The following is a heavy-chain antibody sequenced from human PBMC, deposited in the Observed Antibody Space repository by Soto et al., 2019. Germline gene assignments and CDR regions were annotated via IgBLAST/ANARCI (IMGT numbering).Heavy chain of an antibody. Sequence: EVPLVESGGGLVQPGGSLRLSCAASGFNFSKYPMHWVRQAPGKGLAYVSAISSDGGTTFYADSVRGRFTMSRDNLKNTLYLQMRTLRVEDMAVYYCARGLIPYGLDVWGQGTTVTIS. V-gene: IGHV3-64*07. J-gene: IGHJ6*02. D-gene: IGHD2-8*01. CDR1: GFNFSKYP. CDR2: ISSDGGTT. CDR3: ARGLIPYGLDV.